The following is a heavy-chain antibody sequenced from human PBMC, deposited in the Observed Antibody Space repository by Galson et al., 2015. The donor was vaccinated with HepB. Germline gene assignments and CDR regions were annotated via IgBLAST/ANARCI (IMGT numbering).Heavy chain of an antibody. CDR2: ISYDGSNK. CDR3: AKDLVGATIDYYFDY. J-gene: IGHJ4*02. V-gene: IGHV3-30*18. D-gene: IGHD1-26*01. CDR1: GFTFSSYG. Sequence: SLRLSCAASGFTFSSYGMHWVRQAPGKGLEWVAVISYDGSNKYYADSVKGRFTISRDNSKNTLYLQMNSLRAEDTAVYYCAKDLVGATIDYYFDYWGQGTLVTVSS.